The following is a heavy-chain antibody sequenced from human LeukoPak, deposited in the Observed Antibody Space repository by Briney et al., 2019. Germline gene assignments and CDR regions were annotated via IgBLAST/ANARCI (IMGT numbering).Heavy chain of an antibody. V-gene: IGHV3-74*01. CDR3: ARDGSYDSSGYSPTDAFDI. CDR2: INSDGSST. CDR1: GFTFSSYW. Sequence: GGSLRLSCAASGFTFSSYWMHWVRQAPGKGLVWVSRINSDGSSTSYADSVKGRFTISRDNSKNTLYLQMNSLRAEDTAVYYCARDGSYDSSGYSPTDAFDIWGQGTMVTVSS. J-gene: IGHJ3*02. D-gene: IGHD3-22*01.